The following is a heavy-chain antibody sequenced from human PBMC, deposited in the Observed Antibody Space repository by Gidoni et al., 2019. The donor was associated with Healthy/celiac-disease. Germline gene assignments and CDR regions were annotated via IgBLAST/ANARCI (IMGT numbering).Heavy chain of an antibody. CDR1: GFTFSSYA. CDR3: AKSPITMIVVVTDY. V-gene: IGHV3-23*01. J-gene: IGHJ4*02. Sequence: EVQPLAPGGGLVQPVGSLRLSCAASGFTFSSYAMSWVRQAPGKGLEWVSAISGSGGSTYYADSVKGRFTISRDNSKNTLYLQMNSLRAEDTAVYYCAKSPITMIVVVTDYWGQGTLVTVSS. CDR2: ISGSGGST. D-gene: IGHD3-22*01.